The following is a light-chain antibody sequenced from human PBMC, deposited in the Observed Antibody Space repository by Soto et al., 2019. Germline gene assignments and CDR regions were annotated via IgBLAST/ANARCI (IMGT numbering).Light chain of an antibody. CDR3: QHRPY. CDR2: DAS. CDR1: QSVSSD. J-gene: IGKJ3*01. Sequence: EIVLTQSPATLSSSPGERATLSCRASQSVSSDCAWYQQKPGQVPRLLIYDASNRATGIPARFSGSGSGTDFTLTISSLEPEDFAVYYCQHRPYFGPGTKVDVK. V-gene: IGKV3-11*01.